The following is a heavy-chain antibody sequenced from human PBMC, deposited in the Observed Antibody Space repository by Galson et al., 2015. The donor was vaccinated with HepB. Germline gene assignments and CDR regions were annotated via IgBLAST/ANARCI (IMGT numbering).Heavy chain of an antibody. CDR2: LSYDGGSI. CDR1: GFTFSNYA. V-gene: IGHV3-30-3*01. Sequence: LRLSCAASGFTFSNYAMHWACQVPGKGLEWVAVLSYDGGSILYADSVKGRFIISRDNSKNTLLLQMNSLTAEDTAVYYCAREQRYCSATTCPSARGLFDYWGQGTLVTVSS. CDR3: AREQRYCSATTCPSARGLFDY. D-gene: IGHD2-15*01. J-gene: IGHJ4*02.